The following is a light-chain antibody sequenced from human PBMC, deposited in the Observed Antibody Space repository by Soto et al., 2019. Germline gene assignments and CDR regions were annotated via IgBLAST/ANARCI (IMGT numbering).Light chain of an antibody. V-gene: IGKV1-39*01. J-gene: IGKJ1*01. Sequence: GDRVTITCRASQSISSWLAWYQQKPGKAPKLLIYDASSLESGVPSRFSGSGSGTDFTLTISSLQPEDFGTYYCQQSFSTPRTFGQGTKVDIK. CDR3: QQSFSTPRT. CDR2: DAS. CDR1: QSISSW.